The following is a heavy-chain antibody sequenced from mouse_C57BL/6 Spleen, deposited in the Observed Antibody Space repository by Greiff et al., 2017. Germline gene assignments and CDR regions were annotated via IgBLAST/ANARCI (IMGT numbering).Heavy chain of an antibody. Sequence: VKLMESGPGLVQPSQSLSITCTVSGFSLTSYGVHWVRQSPGKGLEWLGVIWSGGSTDYNAAFISRLSISKDNSKSQVFFKMNSLQADDTAIYYCARNRGVTTTAAWFAYWGQGTLVTVSA. J-gene: IGHJ3*01. CDR1: GFSLTSYG. V-gene: IGHV2-2*01. CDR2: IWSGGST. D-gene: IGHD2-2*01. CDR3: ARNRGVTTTAAWFAY.